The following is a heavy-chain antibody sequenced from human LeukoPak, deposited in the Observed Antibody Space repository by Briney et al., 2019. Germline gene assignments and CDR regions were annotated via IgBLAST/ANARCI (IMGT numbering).Heavy chain of an antibody. CDR1: GGSISSSSYY. CDR3: ARSTCPEVCKTAMEIDAFDI. Sequence: PSETLSLTCTVSGGSISSSSYYWGWIRQPPGKGLEWIGSIYYSGSTYYNPSLKSRVTISIDTSKNQFSLKLSSVTAADTAVYYCARSTCPEVCKTAMEIDAFDIWGQGTMVTVSS. V-gene: IGHV4-39*07. CDR2: IYYSGST. J-gene: IGHJ3*02. D-gene: IGHD5-18*01.